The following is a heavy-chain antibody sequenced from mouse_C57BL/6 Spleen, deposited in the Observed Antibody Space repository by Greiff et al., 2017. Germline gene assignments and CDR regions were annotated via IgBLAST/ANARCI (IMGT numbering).Heavy chain of an antibody. CDR2: INPGSGGP. V-gene: IGHV1-54*01. CDR3: ARSYYYGSNWYFDV. J-gene: IGHJ1*03. Sequence: VQLQQSGAELVRPGTSVQVSCKASGYAFPNYLIEWVKQRPGQGLEWIGVINPGSGGPNYNEKFKGKATLTADKSSSTAYMQLSSLTSEDSAVYVCARSYYYGSNWYFDVWGTGTTVTVSS. CDR1: GYAFPNYL. D-gene: IGHD1-1*01.